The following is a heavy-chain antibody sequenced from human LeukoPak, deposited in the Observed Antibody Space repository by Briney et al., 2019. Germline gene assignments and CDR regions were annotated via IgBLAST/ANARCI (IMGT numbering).Heavy chain of an antibody. D-gene: IGHD2-2*03. CDR3: ARDRVDIVVVPAVSYMDV. V-gene: IGHV4-59*11. CDR1: GGSISSHY. Sequence: SETLSLTCTVSGGSISSHYWSWIRQPPGKGLEWIGYIYYSGSTNYNPSLKSRVTISVDTSRSQFSLKLSSVTAADTAVYYCARDRVDIVVVPAVSYMDVWGKGTTVTVSS. J-gene: IGHJ6*03. CDR2: IYYSGST.